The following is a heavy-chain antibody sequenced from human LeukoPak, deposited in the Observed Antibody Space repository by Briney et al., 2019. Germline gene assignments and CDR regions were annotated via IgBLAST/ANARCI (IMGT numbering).Heavy chain of an antibody. Sequence: PSETLSLTCTVSGGSIGSSSYYWGWIRQPPGKGLEWIGSIYYSGSTYYNPSLKSRVTISVDTSKNQFSLKLSSVPAADTAVYYCARHIAPGSGSYLLWYFDLWGRGTLVTVSS. CDR2: IYYSGST. CDR3: ARHIAPGSGSYLLWYFDL. CDR1: GGSIGSSSYY. V-gene: IGHV4-39*01. D-gene: IGHD1-26*01. J-gene: IGHJ2*01.